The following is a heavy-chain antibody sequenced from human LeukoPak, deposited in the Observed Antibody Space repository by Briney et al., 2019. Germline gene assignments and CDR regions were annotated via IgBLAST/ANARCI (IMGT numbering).Heavy chain of an antibody. D-gene: IGHD2-15*01. CDR1: GFTFNSYN. V-gene: IGHV3-48*01. CDR2: VSNSSSTI. J-gene: IGHJ4*02. CDR3: ARDPTAEWVCRVGSCYRHYFDY. Sequence: GGSLRLSCAGSGFTFNSYNMNWVRQAPGKGMEWVSYVSNSSSTIYYADSVKGRFTISRDNAKNSLYLQMHSLRAEDAAVYYCARDPTAEWVCRVGSCYRHYFDYWGQRTLVTVSS.